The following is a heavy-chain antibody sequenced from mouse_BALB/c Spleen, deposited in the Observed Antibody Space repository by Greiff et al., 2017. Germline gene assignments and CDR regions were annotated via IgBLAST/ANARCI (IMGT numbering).Heavy chain of an antibody. CDR2: INPNNGGT. V-gene: IGHV1-18*01. D-gene: IGHD2-5*01. CDR3: ARASNYLYAMDY. Sequence: VQLQQSGPELVKPGASVKIPCKASGYKFTDYNMDWVKQSHGKSLEWIGDINPNNGGTNYNQKFKGKATLTVDKSSSTAYMELRSLTSEDTAVYYCARASNYLYAMDYWGQGTSVTVSS. J-gene: IGHJ4*01. CDR1: GYKFTDYN.